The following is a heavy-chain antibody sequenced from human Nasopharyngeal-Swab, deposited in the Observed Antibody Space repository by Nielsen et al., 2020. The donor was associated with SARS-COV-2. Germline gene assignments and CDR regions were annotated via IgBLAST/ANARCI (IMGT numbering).Heavy chain of an antibody. J-gene: IGHJ4*02. V-gene: IGHV5-10-1*01. Sequence: GGSLRLSCKGFGYSFTSYWISWVRQMPGKGLEWMGRIDPSDSYTNYSPSFQGHVTISADKSISTAYLQWSSLKASDTAMYYCARIYSSSWNDYWGQGTLVTVSS. CDR3: ARIYSSSWNDY. D-gene: IGHD6-13*01. CDR1: GYSFTSYW. CDR2: IDPSDSYT.